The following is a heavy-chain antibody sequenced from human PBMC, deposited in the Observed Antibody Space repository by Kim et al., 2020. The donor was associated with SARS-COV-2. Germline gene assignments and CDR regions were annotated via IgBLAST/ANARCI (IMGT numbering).Heavy chain of an antibody. CDR3: ARDRVAGPWYYYGMDV. D-gene: IGHD6-19*01. J-gene: IGHJ6*02. CDR1: GYTFTSYG. CDR2: ISAYNGNT. Sequence: ASVKVSCKASGYTFTSYGISWVRQAPGQGLEWMGWISAYNGNTNYAQKLQGRVTMTTDTSTSTAYMELRSLRSDDTAVYYCARDRVAGPWYYYGMDVWGQGTTVTVSS. V-gene: IGHV1-18*01.